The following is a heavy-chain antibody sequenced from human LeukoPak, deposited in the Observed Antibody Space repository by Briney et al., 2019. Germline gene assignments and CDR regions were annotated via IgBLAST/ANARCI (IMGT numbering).Heavy chain of an antibody. Sequence: GGSLRLSCAASGFTFSSYSMNWVRQAPGKGLEWVSYISSSSSTIYYADSVKGRFTISRDNAKNSLYLQMNSLRAEDTAVYYCARDPHERVRAVTSRPYWGQGTLVTVSS. J-gene: IGHJ4*02. V-gene: IGHV3-48*04. CDR1: GFTFSSYS. CDR2: ISSSSSTI. CDR3: ARDPHERVRAVTSRPY. D-gene: IGHD4-17*01.